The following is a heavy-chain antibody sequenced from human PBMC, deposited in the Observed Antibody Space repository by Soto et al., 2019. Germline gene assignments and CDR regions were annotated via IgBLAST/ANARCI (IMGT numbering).Heavy chain of an antibody. Sequence: ASVKVSCKASGYTFTGYFMHWVRQAPGQGLEWMGWINPYSGGADYAQSFQGRVAMTRDTSISTVYMELSRLRFDDTAVYYCARVIRGAYYNSPLDTWGQGTVVTVSS. CDR2: INPYSGGA. J-gene: IGHJ5*02. CDR1: GYTFTGYF. D-gene: IGHD3-10*01. V-gene: IGHV1-2*02. CDR3: ARVIRGAYYNSPLDT.